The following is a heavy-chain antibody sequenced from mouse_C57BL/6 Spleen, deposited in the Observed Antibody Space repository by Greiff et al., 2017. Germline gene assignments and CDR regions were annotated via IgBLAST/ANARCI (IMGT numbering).Heavy chain of an antibody. D-gene: IGHD1-1*01. CDR1: GYTFTSYW. V-gene: IGHV1-61*01. CDR3: ARDYGSSLWYFEV. CDR2: IYPSDSET. J-gene: IGHJ1*03. Sequence: QVQLQQPGAELVRPGSSVKLSCKASGYTFTSYWMDWVKQRPGQGLEWIGNIYPSDSETHYNQKFKDKATLTVDKSSSTAYMQLSSLTSEDSAVYYCARDYGSSLWYFEVWGTGTTVTVSS.